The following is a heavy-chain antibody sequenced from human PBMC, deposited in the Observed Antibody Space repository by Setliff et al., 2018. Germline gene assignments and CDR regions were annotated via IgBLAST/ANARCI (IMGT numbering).Heavy chain of an antibody. V-gene: IGHV4-31*03. CDR1: GGSFNTGAYY. CDR2: IYYSGST. Sequence: KPSETLSLTCSVSGGSFNTGAYYWSWIRQHPGKGLEWIGYIYYSGSTYYNPSLKSRVTISVDTSKHQFSLKLSSVTAADTAVYYCARTPFGGVRRTEYMDVWGKGTTVTVS. CDR3: ARTPFGGVRRTEYMDV. D-gene: IGHD3-16*01. J-gene: IGHJ6*03.